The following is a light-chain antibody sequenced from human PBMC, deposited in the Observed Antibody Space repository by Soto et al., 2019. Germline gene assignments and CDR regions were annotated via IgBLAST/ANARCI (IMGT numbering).Light chain of an antibody. J-gene: IGLJ3*02. CDR3: QSYDNSLSGSWV. V-gene: IGLV1-40*01. CDR2: GNS. CDR1: SSNIGAGFD. Sequence: QSVLTQPLSVSVAPGQSVTISCTGSSSNIGAGFDVHWYHQISGTAPKLLISGNSNRPSGVPDRVSGSKSGTSASLAINGRQAEDEAHYYCQSYDNSLSGSWVFGGGTKLTVL.